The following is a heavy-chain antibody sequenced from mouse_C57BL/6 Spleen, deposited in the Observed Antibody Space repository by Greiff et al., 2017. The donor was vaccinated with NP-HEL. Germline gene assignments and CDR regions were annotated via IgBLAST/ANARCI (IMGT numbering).Heavy chain of an antibody. Sequence: VQLQQSGPELVKPGASVKLSCKASGYTFTSYDINWVKQRPGQGLEWIGWIYPRDGSTKYNEKFKGKATLTVDTSSSTAYMELHSVTSEDSAVYCCARSGGSSYYYFDYWGQGTTLTVSS. J-gene: IGHJ2*01. D-gene: IGHD1-1*01. CDR3: ARSGGSSYYYFDY. CDR1: GYTFTSYD. V-gene: IGHV1-85*01. CDR2: IYPRDGST.